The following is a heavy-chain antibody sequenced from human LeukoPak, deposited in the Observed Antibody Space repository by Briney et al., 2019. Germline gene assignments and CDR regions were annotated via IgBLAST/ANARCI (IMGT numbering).Heavy chain of an antibody. J-gene: IGHJ4*02. V-gene: IGHV7-4-1*02. CDR2: INTNTGNP. CDR1: GYTFISYA. D-gene: IGHD5-18*01. CDR3: GRDPKLGIRGFTYGYIDY. Sequence: ASVKVSCKTSGYTFISYAMNWVRQAPGQGLEWMGWINTNTGNPTYAQGFTGRYVFSLDTSVSTAYLQISGLKADDTAVYYCGRDPKLGIRGFTYGYIDYWGQGTLVTVSS.